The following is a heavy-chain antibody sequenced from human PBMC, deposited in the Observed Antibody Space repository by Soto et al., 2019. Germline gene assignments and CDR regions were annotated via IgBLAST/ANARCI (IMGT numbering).Heavy chain of an antibody. D-gene: IGHD2-15*01. V-gene: IGHV1-58*02. CDR2: IVVGSGNT. Sequence: SVKVSCKASGFTFTISSMQWVRQARGQRLEWIGWIVVGSGNTNYAQKFQERVTITRDMSTSTAYMELSSLRSEDTAVYYCAASLYCSGGSCYTGPYDAFDIWGQGTLVTVSS. CDR3: AASLYCSGGSCYTGPYDAFDI. J-gene: IGHJ3*02. CDR1: GFTFTISS.